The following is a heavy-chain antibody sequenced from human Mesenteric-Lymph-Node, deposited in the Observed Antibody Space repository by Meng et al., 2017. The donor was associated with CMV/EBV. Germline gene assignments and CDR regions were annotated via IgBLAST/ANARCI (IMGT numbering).Heavy chain of an antibody. CDR3: ARGVQQHQMRLGFDY. Sequence: GGSLRLSCQGSGYSFTSYWIAWVRQMPGKGLEWMGIIYPGDSDTKYSPSFRGQVTISADKSISTAYLQWSNLKASDTAMYYCARGVQQHQMRLGFDYWGQGTLVTVSS. CDR1: GYSFTSYW. V-gene: IGHV5-51*01. D-gene: IGHD6-13*01. J-gene: IGHJ4*02. CDR2: IYPGDSDT.